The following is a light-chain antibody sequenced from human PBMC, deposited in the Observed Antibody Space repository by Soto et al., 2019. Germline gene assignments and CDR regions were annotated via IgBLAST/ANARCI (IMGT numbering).Light chain of an antibody. J-gene: IGKJ5*01. CDR2: DAS. Sequence: DIQMTQSPSSLSASVGDRVTITCQASQDISNYLNWYQQKPGKAPKLLIYDASNLETGVPSRFSGSRSGTEFTLTISSLQPEDFATYYCQQLNSYPITFGQGTRLEIK. CDR1: QDISNY. V-gene: IGKV1-33*01. CDR3: QQLNSYPIT.